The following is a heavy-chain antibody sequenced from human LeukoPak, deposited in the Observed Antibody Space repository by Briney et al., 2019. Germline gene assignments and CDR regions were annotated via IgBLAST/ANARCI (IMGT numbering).Heavy chain of an antibody. CDR2: INLDGSST. Sequence: GGSLRVSCAASGFTFIWFWMHWVRQAPGKELVWVSRINLDGSSTSYADSVKGRFTISRDKAKNTQSLQISRLRDEDTAVYYCPNSDWFNPWGQGTLVTVSS. J-gene: IGHJ5*02. CDR3: PNSDWFNP. D-gene: IGHD2/OR15-2a*01. CDR1: GFTFIWFW. V-gene: IGHV3-74*01.